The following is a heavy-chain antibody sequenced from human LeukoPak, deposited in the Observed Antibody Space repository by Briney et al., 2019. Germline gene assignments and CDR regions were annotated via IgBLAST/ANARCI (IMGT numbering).Heavy chain of an antibody. CDR3: ARLSSTLKAFDI. CDR2: ILYTGIT. D-gene: IGHD5/OR15-5a*01. J-gene: IGHJ3*02. CDR1: GGSMSGLY. Sequence: SETLSLTCNVSGGSMSGLYWSWIRQTPGKGPEWIGYILYTGITRFNPSLKTRVNISSDTSKNQFSLKVTSVTAADTALYYCARLSSTLKAFDIWGLGTMVTVSS. V-gene: IGHV4-59*08.